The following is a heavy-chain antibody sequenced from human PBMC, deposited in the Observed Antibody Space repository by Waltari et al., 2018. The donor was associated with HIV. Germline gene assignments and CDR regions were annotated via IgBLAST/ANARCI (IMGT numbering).Heavy chain of an antibody. CDR2: IISNSKTH. CDR3: ACSDEYYGGDVGAFDI. Sequence: EVQLMVSGGGLVQPGRSLRLSCAAPGFIVEDFVMHWVRQPPGKGLDWVSLIISNSKTHLYADSVKGRFTISRDNARDSLYLQMNSLRVEDTAFYYCACSDEYYGGDVGAFDIWSQGTMVTVSS. D-gene: IGHD2-21*02. V-gene: IGHV3-9*01. CDR1: GFIVEDFV. J-gene: IGHJ3*02.